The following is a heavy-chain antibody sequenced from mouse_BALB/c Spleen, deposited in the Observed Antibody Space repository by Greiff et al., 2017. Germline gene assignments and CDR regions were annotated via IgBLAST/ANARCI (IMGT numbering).Heavy chain of an antibody. Sequence: EVNLVESGGGLVQPGGSLKLSCAASGFTFSSYGMSWVRQTPEKRLEWVATISDGGSYTYYPDSVKGRFTISRDNAKNNLYLQMSSLKSEDTAMYYCARYRHDPSYAMDYWGQGTSVTVSS. CDR1: GFTFSSYG. CDR2: ISDGGSYT. J-gene: IGHJ4*01. D-gene: IGHD2-14*01. CDR3: ARYRHDPSYAMDY. V-gene: IGHV5-6*03.